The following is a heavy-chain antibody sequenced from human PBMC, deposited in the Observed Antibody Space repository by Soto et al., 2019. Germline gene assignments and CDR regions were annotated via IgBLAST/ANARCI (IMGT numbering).Heavy chain of an antibody. D-gene: IGHD5-18*01. J-gene: IGHJ4*02. CDR3: ARGVDTAKAAY. Sequence: GGSLRLSCASSGFTVSSHHMTWVRQAPGRGPEWVSTIYPGGNTYYADSVKGRFTISRDTSKNMLYLQMNSLRAEDTAVYYCARGVDTAKAAYWGQGTQVTVSS. V-gene: IGHV3-53*01. CDR1: GFTVSSHH. CDR2: IYPGGNT.